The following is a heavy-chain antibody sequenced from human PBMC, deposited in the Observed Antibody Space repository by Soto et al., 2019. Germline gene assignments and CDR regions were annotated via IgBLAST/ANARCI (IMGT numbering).Heavy chain of an antibody. V-gene: IGHV3-23*01. Sequence: DVQLLESGGALVQPGGSLRLSCAASGFTFSTYGMSWVRQAPGKGLEWVSGISASGGSTYYADSVKGRFTISRDNSKSKMYLQMNSLRAEDTALYYCAKSNRTTAPFDYWGLGTLVTVSS. CDR3: AKSNRTTAPFDY. CDR1: GFTFSTYG. J-gene: IGHJ4*02. CDR2: ISASGGST. D-gene: IGHD4-4*01.